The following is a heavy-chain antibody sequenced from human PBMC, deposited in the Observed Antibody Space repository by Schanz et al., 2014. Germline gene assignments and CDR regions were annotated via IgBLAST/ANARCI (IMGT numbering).Heavy chain of an antibody. CDR2: INPNSGDT. J-gene: IGHJ3*02. D-gene: IGHD5-18*01. V-gene: IGHV1-18*01. Sequence: QVQLVQSGAEVKKPGSSVKVSCKASGGTFSSFGINWVRQAPGQGLEWMGWINPNSGDTNYAQKVQGRVTMTTDTSTGTAYMELRSLRSDDTALYYCTRGGYSYALSAFDIWGQGTMVTVSS. CDR1: GGTFSSFG. CDR3: TRGGYSYALSAFDI.